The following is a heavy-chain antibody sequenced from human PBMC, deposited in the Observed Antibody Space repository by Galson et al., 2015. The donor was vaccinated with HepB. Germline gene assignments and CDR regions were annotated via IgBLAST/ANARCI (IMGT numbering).Heavy chain of an antibody. Sequence: SETLSLTCTVSGGSISSYYWSWIRQPPGKGLEWIGYIYYSGSTNYNPSLKSRVTISVDTSKNQFSLKLSSVTAADTAVYYCARRSSGELTYGMDVWGQGTTVTVSS. D-gene: IGHD3-10*01. CDR2: IYYSGST. V-gene: IGHV4-59*08. CDR3: ARRSSGELTYGMDV. J-gene: IGHJ6*02. CDR1: GGSISSYY.